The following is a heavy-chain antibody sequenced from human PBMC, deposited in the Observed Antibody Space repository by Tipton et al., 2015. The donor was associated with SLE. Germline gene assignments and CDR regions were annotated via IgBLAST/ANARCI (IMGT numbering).Heavy chain of an antibody. D-gene: IGHD4-23*01. CDR3: ARTFPYGGFDP. Sequence: TLSLTCTVSGGSISSYYWSWIRQPPGKGLEWIGYIYYSGCTNYNPSLKSRVTIPVDTSKNQFSLKLSSVTAADTAVYYCARTFPYGGFDPWGQGTLVTVSS. J-gene: IGHJ5*02. CDR1: GGSISSYY. CDR2: IYYSGCT. V-gene: IGHV4-59*01.